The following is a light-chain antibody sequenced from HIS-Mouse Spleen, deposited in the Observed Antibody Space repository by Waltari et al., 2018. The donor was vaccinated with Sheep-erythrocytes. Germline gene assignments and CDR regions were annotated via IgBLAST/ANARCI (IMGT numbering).Light chain of an antibody. CDR3: CSYAGSYTYV. CDR1: SSDVGGYNY. CDR2: DVS. J-gene: IGLJ1*01. Sequence: QSALTQPASVSGSPGQSITISCTGTSSDVGGYNYVSWYQQHPGKAPKLMIYDVSKRPSGVPVRFSGSKSGNTASLTISGLQAEDEAEYYCCSYAGSYTYVFGTGTKVTVL. V-gene: IGLV2-11*01.